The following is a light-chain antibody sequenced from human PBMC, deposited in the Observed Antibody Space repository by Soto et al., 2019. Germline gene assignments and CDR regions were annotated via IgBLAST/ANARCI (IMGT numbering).Light chain of an antibody. V-gene: IGLV2-14*03. CDR3: SSYTSISTYV. CDR1: SSDVGGYDF. J-gene: IGLJ1*01. CDR2: DVS. Sequence: QSVLTQPASVSGSPGQSITISCTGTSSDVGGYDFVSWYQHHPGKAPRLMIYDVSHRPSGVSDRFSASKSGNTASLTISGLLAEDEADYYRSSYTSISTYVFGTGIKLTVL.